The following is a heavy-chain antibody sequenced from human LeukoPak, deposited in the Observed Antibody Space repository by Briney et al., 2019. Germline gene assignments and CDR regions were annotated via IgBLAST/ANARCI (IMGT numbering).Heavy chain of an antibody. CDR3: ARDLGGDTATVY. J-gene: IGHJ4*02. CDR1: GFTVSSNY. V-gene: IGHV3-66*01. Sequence: GGSLRLSCAASGFTVSSNYMNWVRQAPGKGLDWVSVIYSGGKTYYADSVKGRFTISRDNSKNTVFLQMNSLRVDDTAVYHCARDLGGDTATVYWGQGTLVTVSS. D-gene: IGHD5-18*01. CDR2: IYSGGKT.